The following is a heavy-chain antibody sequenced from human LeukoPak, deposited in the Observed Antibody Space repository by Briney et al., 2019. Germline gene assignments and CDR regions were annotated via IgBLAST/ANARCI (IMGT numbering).Heavy chain of an antibody. J-gene: IGHJ4*02. V-gene: IGHV4-59*01. CDR2: IYYSGST. CDR1: GGSISTYY. Sequence: SETLSLTCTVSGGSISTYYWSWIRQPPGKALEWIGYIYYSGSTNYNPSLKSRVTISVDTSENQFSLKLSSVTAADTAVYYCARGGCSNGVCYFDYWGQGTLVTVSS. CDR3: ARGGCSNGVCYFDY. D-gene: IGHD2-8*01.